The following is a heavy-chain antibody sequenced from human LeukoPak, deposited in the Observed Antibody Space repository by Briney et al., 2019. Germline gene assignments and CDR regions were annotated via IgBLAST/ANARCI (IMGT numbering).Heavy chain of an antibody. V-gene: IGHV4-61*02. CDR2: IYTSGST. CDR1: GGSISSGSYY. Sequence: PSETLSLTCTVSGGSISSGSYYWSWIRQPAGKGLEWIGRIYTSGSTNYNPSLKSRATISVDTSKNQFSLKLSSVTAADTAVYYCARDSITMVRGVIIAPHWFDPWGQGTLVTVSS. D-gene: IGHD3-10*01. CDR3: ARDSITMVRGVIIAPHWFDP. J-gene: IGHJ5*02.